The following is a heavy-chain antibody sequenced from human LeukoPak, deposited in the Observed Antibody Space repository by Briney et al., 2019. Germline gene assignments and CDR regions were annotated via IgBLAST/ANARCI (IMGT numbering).Heavy chain of an antibody. D-gene: IGHD2-15*01. V-gene: IGHV3-23*01. J-gene: IGHJ5*02. Sequence: GGSLRLSCAASGFTFNTYAMSWVRQAPGKGLEGVSALSDSGGSTSYADSVRGRFTISRDNSRNTLYLQMNSLRAEDAAVYYCARVTMVAAASYNWFVPWGQGTLVTVSS. CDR2: LSDSGGST. CDR3: ARVTMVAAASYNWFVP. CDR1: GFTFNTYA.